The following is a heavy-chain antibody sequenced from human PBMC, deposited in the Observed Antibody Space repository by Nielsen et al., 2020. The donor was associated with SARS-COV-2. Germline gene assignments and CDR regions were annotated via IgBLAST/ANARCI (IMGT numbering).Heavy chain of an antibody. J-gene: IGHJ4*02. CDR2: ISAYNGNT. Sequence: ASVKVSCKASGYTFASYGISWVRQAPGQGLEWMGWISAYNGNTNYAQKLQGRVTMTTDTSTSTAYMELRSLRSDDTAVYYCARALFDDYPPHFDYWGQGTLVTVSS. CDR3: ARALFDDYPPHFDY. D-gene: IGHD5-12*01. CDR1: GYTFASYG. V-gene: IGHV1-18*04.